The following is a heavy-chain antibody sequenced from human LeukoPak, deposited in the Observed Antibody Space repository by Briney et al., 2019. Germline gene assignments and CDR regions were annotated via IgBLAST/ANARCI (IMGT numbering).Heavy chain of an antibody. CDR1: GYTFTGYY. CDR3: ARAYGSGSYYDGADDYYYGMDV. Sequence: ASVKVSCKASGYTFTGYYMHWVRQAPGQGLEWMGWINPNSGGTNYAQKFQGWVTVTRDTSISTAYMELSRLRSDDTAVYYCARAYGSGSYYDGADDYYYGMDVWGKGTTVTVSS. CDR2: INPNSGGT. V-gene: IGHV1-2*04. J-gene: IGHJ6*04. D-gene: IGHD3-10*01.